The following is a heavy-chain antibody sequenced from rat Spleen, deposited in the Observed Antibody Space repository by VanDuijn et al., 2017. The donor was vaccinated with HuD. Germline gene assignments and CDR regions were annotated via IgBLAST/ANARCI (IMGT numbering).Heavy chain of an antibody. CDR1: GFTFSDYY. V-gene: IGHV5-25*01. Sequence: EVQLVESGGDLVQPGRSLKLSCAASGFTFSDYYMAWVRQAPTKGLEWVTSISPSGVTYYGDSVKGRFTISRDNAKSTLYLQMDSLRSEDTATYYCARAGYLRDWYFDFWGPGTMVTVSS. CDR2: ISPSGVT. J-gene: IGHJ1*01. D-gene: IGHD2-2*01. CDR3: ARAGYLRDWYFDF.